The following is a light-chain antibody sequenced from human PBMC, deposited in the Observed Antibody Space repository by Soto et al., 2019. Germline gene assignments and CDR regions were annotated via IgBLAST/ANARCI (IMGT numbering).Light chain of an antibody. Sequence: DLQMTHSPSTLTASVGDRVTITCRASQSISSWLAWYQQKPGKAPNLLIYDASSLESGVPSRFSGSGSGTEFTLTISSLQPDDFATYYCQQYNSYSSTFGQGTQVDIK. J-gene: IGKJ1*01. V-gene: IGKV1-5*01. CDR1: QSISSW. CDR2: DAS. CDR3: QQYNSYSST.